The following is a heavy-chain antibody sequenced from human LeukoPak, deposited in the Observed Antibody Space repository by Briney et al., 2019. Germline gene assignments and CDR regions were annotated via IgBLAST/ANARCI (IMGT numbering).Heavy chain of an antibody. CDR2: INTDGSST. CDR1: GFTFSSYW. CDR3: ARDRSWGSQCYFDY. J-gene: IGHJ4*02. D-gene: IGHD7-27*01. Sequence: GGSLRLSCAASGFTFSSYWIHWVRQAPGKGLVWVSRINTDGSSTTYADSVKGRFTISRDNSKNTLYLQMNSLRAEDTAVYYCARDRSWGSQCYFDYWGQGTLVTVSS. V-gene: IGHV3-74*01.